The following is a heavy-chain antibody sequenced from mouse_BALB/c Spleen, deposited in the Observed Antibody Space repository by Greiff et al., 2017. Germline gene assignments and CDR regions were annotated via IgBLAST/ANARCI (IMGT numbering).Heavy chain of an antibody. CDR1: GFNIKDTY. V-gene: IGHV14-3*02. J-gene: IGHJ4*01. CDR3: ASKSTDAMDY. D-gene: IGHD1-1*01. Sequence: EVKLMESGAELVKPGASVKLSCTASGFNIKDTYMHWVKQRPEQGLEWIGRIDPANGNTKYDPKFQGKATITADTSSNTAYLQLSSLTSEDTAVYYCASKSTDAMDYWGQGTSVTVSS. CDR2: IDPANGNT.